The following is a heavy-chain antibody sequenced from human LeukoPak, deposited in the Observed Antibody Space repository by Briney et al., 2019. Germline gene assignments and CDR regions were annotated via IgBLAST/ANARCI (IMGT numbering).Heavy chain of an antibody. D-gene: IGHD3-10*01. CDR2: IRYDGNNK. CDR3: AKALGPAMVRGVIDY. J-gene: IGHJ4*02. Sequence: QAGGSLRLSCAASGFIFSSYGMNWVRQAPGKGLEWVAFIRYDGNNKYYAESVRGRFTISRDNSKNTLYLQMNTLRAEDTAVYYCAKALGPAMVRGVIDYWGQGILVTVSS. V-gene: IGHV3-30*02. CDR1: GFIFSSYG.